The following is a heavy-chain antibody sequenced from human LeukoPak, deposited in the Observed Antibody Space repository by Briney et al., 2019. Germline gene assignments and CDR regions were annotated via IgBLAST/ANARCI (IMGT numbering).Heavy chain of an antibody. Sequence: ASVKVSCKASGYTFTSYGISWVRQAPGQGLEWMGWIGAYNGNTNYAQKLQGRVTMTTDTSTSTAYMELRSLRSDDTAVYYCARDMTTVTPYYYYYGMDVWGQGTTVTVSS. D-gene: IGHD4-17*01. CDR3: ARDMTTVTPYYYYYGMDV. V-gene: IGHV1-18*01. J-gene: IGHJ6*02. CDR2: IGAYNGNT. CDR1: GYTFTSYG.